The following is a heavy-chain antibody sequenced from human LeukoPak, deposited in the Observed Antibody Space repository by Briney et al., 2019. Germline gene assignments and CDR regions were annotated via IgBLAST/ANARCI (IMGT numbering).Heavy chain of an antibody. CDR1: GGSISSFY. V-gene: IGHV4-59*01. Sequence: PSETLSLTCTVSGGSISSFYWSWIRQPPGKGLEWIGYVYYSGSTNYNPSLKSRVTISVDTSKSQFSLKLSSVTAADTAVYYCARGGYGSGTYFDYWGQGTLVTVSS. CDR2: VYYSGST. D-gene: IGHD3-10*01. J-gene: IGHJ4*02. CDR3: ARGGYGSGTYFDY.